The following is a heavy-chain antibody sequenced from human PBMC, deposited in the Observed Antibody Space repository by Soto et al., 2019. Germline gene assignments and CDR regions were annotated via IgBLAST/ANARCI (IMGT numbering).Heavy chain of an antibody. CDR3: ARGRSSTSPYPIGY. CDR2: IYYSGST. V-gene: IGHV4-31*03. Sequence: QVQLQESGPGLVKPSQTLSLTCTVSGGSISSGGYYWGWIRQHPGKGLEWIGYIYYSGSTYYNPSLKSRVTISVDTSKNQFSLELSSVTAADTAVYYCARGRSSTSPYPIGYWGQGTLVTVSS. J-gene: IGHJ4*02. D-gene: IGHD2-2*01. CDR1: GGSISSGGYY.